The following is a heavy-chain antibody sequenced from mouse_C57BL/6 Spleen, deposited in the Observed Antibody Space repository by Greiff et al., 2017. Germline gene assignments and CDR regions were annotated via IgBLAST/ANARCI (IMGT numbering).Heavy chain of an antibody. CDR1: GFNIKDDY. D-gene: IGHD2-1*01. V-gene: IGHV14-4*01. Sequence: EVQLQQSGAELVRPGASVKLSCTASGFNIKDDYMHWVKQRPEQGLELIGWIDPENGDTEYASKFQGKATITADTSSNTAYLQLSSLTSEDTAVYYCTTRGNYGAWFAYWGQGTLVTVSA. J-gene: IGHJ3*01. CDR3: TTRGNYGAWFAY. CDR2: IDPENGDT.